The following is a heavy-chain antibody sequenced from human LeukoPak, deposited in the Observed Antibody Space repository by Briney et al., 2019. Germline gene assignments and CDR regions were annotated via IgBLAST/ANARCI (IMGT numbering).Heavy chain of an antibody. D-gene: IGHD3-22*01. Sequence: SVKVSCKASGYTFTSYGISWVRQAPGQGLEWMGRIIPILGIANYAQKFQGRVTITADKSTSTAYMELSSLRSEDTAVYYCARESAGYYYDSSGYYPFDYWGQGTLVTVSS. CDR3: ARESAGYYYDSSGYYPFDY. J-gene: IGHJ4*02. CDR1: GYTFTSYG. CDR2: IIPILGIA. V-gene: IGHV1-69*04.